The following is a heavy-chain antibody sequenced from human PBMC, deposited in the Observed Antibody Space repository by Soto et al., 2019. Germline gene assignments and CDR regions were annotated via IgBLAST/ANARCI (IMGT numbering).Heavy chain of an antibody. CDR1: GFTFSSYG. J-gene: IGHJ6*02. Sequence: GGSLRLSCAASGFTFSSYGMHWVRQAPGKGLEWVAVIWYDGSNKYYADSVKGRFTISRDNSKNTLYLQMNSLRAEDTAVYYCARGGYSYGYVVSTPYYYYGMDVWGQGTTVTVSS. V-gene: IGHV3-33*01. D-gene: IGHD5-18*01. CDR2: IWYDGSNK. CDR3: ARGGYSYGYVVSTPYYYYGMDV.